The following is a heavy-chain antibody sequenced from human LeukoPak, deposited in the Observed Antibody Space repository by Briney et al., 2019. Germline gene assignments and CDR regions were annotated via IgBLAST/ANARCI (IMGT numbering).Heavy chain of an antibody. CDR1: GYTFSGHW. CDR3: ARLTGTYTPFYFDY. D-gene: IGHD7-27*01. CDR2: IYPGDSDT. Sequence: GESLKISCQGSGYTFSGHWIAWVRQMPGKGLEWKGIIYPGDSDTRYSPSFQGQVTISADKSISTAYLQWDTLKASDTAFYYCARLTGTYTPFYFDYWGQGTLVAVSS. J-gene: IGHJ4*02. V-gene: IGHV5-51*01.